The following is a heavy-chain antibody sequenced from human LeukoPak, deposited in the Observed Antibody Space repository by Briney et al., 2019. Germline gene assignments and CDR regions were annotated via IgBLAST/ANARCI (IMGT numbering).Heavy chain of an antibody. CDR2: INPNSGGT. Sequence: GASVKVSCKASGYTFTGYYMHWVRQAPGQGLEWMGWINPNSGGTNYAQKFQGRVTMTRDTSISTAYMELSRLRSDDTAVYYCARGTTYDILTYDAFDIWGQGTMVTVSS. CDR1: GYTFTGYY. V-gene: IGHV1-2*02. D-gene: IGHD3-9*01. J-gene: IGHJ3*02. CDR3: ARGTTYDILTYDAFDI.